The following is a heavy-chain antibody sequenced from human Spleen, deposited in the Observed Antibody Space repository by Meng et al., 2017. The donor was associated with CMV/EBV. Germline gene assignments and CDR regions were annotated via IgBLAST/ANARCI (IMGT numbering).Heavy chain of an antibody. CDR3: ARESEWEGKWFDP. J-gene: IGHJ5*02. V-gene: IGHV3-11*01. Sequence: GGSLRLSCAASGFTFSGYYMAWIRQAPGKGREWISYISSSGGTIYYADSVKGRFTISRDNAKNSLYLQMNSLRAEDTAVYYCARESEWEGKWFDPWGQGTLVTVSS. CDR1: GFTFSGYY. D-gene: IGHD1-26*01. CDR2: ISSSGGTI.